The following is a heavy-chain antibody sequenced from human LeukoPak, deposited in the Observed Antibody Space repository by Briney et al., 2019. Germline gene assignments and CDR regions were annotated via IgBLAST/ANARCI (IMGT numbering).Heavy chain of an antibody. CDR1: GGSISSGGYY. J-gene: IGHJ2*01. V-gene: IGHV4-31*03. D-gene: IGHD2-21*02. CDR3: ARDRVVVTATSSYWYFDL. CDR2: IYYSGST. Sequence: PSETLSLTCTVSGGSISSGGYYWSWIRQHPGKGLEWIGYIYYSGSTYYNPSLMSRVTISVDTSKNQFSLKLSSVTAADTAVYYCARDRVVVTATSSYWYFDLWGRGTLVTVSS.